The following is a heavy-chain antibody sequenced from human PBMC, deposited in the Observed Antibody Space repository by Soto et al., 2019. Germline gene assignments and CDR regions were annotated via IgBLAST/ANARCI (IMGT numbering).Heavy chain of an antibody. V-gene: IGHV4-34*01. D-gene: IGHD5-18*01. CDR1: GGSFSGYY. J-gene: IGHJ4*02. Sequence: PSETLSLTCAVYGGSFSGYYWSWIRQPPGKGLEWIGEINHSGSTNYSPSLKSRVTISVDTSKNQFSLKLSSVTAADTAVYYCARAEGRDTAMVPSNYWGQGTLVTVSS. CDR2: INHSGST. CDR3: ARAEGRDTAMVPSNY.